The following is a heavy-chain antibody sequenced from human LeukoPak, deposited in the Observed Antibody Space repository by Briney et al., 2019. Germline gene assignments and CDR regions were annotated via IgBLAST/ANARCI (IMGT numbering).Heavy chain of an antibody. J-gene: IGHJ4*02. Sequence: ASVKVSCKASGYTFTSYDINWVRQATGQGLEWMGWMNPNSGNTGYAQKFQGRVTMTTNTSISTAYMELSSLRSEDTAAYYCARREYGSGSYHLVYWGQGTLVTVSS. CDR1: GYTFTSYD. V-gene: IGHV1-8*01. D-gene: IGHD3-10*01. CDR3: ARREYGSGSYHLVY. CDR2: MNPNSGNT.